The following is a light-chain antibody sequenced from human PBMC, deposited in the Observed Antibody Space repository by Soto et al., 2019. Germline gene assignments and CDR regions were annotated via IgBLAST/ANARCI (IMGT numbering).Light chain of an antibody. Sequence: EMVLTQSPGTLSLSRGERATLSCRASQSISSSYLAWYQQKPGQAPRLLMYGASSRATGIPDRFSGSGSGTDFTLTISRLEPEDFAVYYCQQYGRSPGLTFGGGTKVEIK. CDR2: GAS. J-gene: IGKJ4*01. CDR3: QQYGRSPGLT. V-gene: IGKV3-20*01. CDR1: QSISSSY.